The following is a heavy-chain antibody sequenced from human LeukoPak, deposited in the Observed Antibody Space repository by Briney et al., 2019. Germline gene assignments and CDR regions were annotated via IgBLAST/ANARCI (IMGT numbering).Heavy chain of an antibody. V-gene: IGHV4-39*01. Sequence: SETLSLTCTVSGGSISSSSYYWGWIRQPPGKGLEWIGSIYYSGSTYYNPSLKSRVTISVDTSKNQFSLKLSSVTAADTAVYYCARGRFPMVYAISFLFDYWGQGTLVTVSS. J-gene: IGHJ4*02. CDR3: ARGRFPMVYAISFLFDY. CDR2: IYYSGST. D-gene: IGHD2-8*01. CDR1: GGSISSSSYY.